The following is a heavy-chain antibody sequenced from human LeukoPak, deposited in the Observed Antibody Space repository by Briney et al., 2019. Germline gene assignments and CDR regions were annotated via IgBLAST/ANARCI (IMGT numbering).Heavy chain of an antibody. CDR3: ARYSSGWCFDL. V-gene: IGHV1-2*02. CDR1: GYTFTGYY. J-gene: IGHJ2*01. Sequence: ASVKVSCKTSGYTFTGYYMHWVRQAPGQGLEWMGWINPNSGGTNYAQKFQGRVTMTRDTSISTAYMELTRLRSDDTAGYYCARYSSGWCFDLWGRGTLVTVSS. CDR2: INPNSGGT. D-gene: IGHD6-19*01.